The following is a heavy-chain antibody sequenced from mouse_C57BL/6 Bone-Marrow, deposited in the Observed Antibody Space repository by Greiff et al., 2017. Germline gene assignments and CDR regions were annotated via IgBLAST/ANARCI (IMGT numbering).Heavy chain of an antibody. CDR1: GYAFRSYW. D-gene: IGHD1-1*01. CDR3: ATTTLYYGCSYDWFAY. V-gene: IGHV1-80*01. CDR2: IYPGDGDT. Sequence: QVQLQQSGAELVKPGASVKISCKASGYAFRSYWMNWVKQRPGKGLEWIGQIYPGDGDTNYNGKFKGKATLTADKSSSTAYMQLSSLTSEDSAVYFCATTTLYYGCSYDWFAYWGQGTLVTVSA. J-gene: IGHJ3*01.